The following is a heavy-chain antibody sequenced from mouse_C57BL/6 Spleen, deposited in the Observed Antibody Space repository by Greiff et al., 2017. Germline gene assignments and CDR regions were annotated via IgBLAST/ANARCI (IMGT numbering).Heavy chain of an antibody. Sequence: QVQLQQPGAELVMPGASVKLSCKASGYTFTSYWMHWVKQRPGQGLEWIGEIDPSDSYTNYNQKFKGKSTLTVDKSSSTAYMQLSSLTSEDSAVYYCARRNRGSSGYYFDYWGQGTTLTVSS. V-gene: IGHV1-69*01. CDR3: ARRNRGSSGYYFDY. CDR2: IDPSDSYT. D-gene: IGHD3-1*01. CDR1: GYTFTSYW. J-gene: IGHJ2*01.